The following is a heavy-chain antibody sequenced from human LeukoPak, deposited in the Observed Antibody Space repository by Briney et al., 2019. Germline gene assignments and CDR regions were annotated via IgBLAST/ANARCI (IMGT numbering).Heavy chain of an antibody. CDR1: GFTIY. CDR3: ARDLLEPELAA. CDR2: IYSSGST. V-gene: IGHV3-53*01. Sequence: PGGSLRLSCGASGFTIYMRWVRQAPERGLEWVSTIYSSGSTYYADSVRGRFTISRDKAKNTLFLQMNSLRVEETAVYYCARDLLEPELAAWGLGTLVTVSS. J-gene: IGHJ5*02. D-gene: IGHD3-3*01.